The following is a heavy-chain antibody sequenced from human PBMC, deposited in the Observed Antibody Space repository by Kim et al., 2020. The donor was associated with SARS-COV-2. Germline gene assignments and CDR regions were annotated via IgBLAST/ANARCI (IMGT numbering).Heavy chain of an antibody. D-gene: IGHD2-15*01. Sequence: ASVKVSCKASGYTFTGYYMHWVRQAPGQGLEWMGRINPNSGGTNYAQKFQGRVTMTRDTSISTAYMELSRLRSDDTAVYYCAREQPQEDGLDYWGQGTLVTVSS. CDR3: AREQPQEDGLDY. CDR2: INPNSGGT. CDR1: GYTFTGYY. J-gene: IGHJ4*02. V-gene: IGHV1-2*06.